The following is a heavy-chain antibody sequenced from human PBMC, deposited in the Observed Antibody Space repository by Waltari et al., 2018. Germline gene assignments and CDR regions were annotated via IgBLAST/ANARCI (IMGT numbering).Heavy chain of an antibody. CDR3: ARYVWGSSFDY. Sequence: QVQLQESGPGLVKPSETLSLTCTVSGGSISSYYWSWIRQPPGKGLEWIGYIYYSGGTNSHPSLKSRVTISVDTSKNQFSLKLSSVTAADTAVYYCARYVWGSSFDYWGQGTLVTVSS. CDR2: IYYSGGT. V-gene: IGHV4-59*01. D-gene: IGHD3-16*01. CDR1: GGSISSYY. J-gene: IGHJ4*02.